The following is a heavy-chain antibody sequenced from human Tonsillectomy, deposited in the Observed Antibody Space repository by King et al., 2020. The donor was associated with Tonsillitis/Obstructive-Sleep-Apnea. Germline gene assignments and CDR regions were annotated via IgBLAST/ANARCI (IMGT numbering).Heavy chain of an antibody. Sequence: VQLVESGGGLVKPGGSLRLSCAASGFTFSNAWMSWVRQAPWKGLEWVGRIKSKTDGGTTDYAAPVKGRFTISRDDSKNTLYLQMNSLKTEDTAVYYCTTALYYYVSSGYYYCYWGQGTLVTVSS. J-gene: IGHJ4*02. V-gene: IGHV3-15*01. CDR1: GFTFSNAW. D-gene: IGHD3-22*01. CDR2: IKSKTDGGTT. CDR3: TTALYYYVSSGYYYCY.